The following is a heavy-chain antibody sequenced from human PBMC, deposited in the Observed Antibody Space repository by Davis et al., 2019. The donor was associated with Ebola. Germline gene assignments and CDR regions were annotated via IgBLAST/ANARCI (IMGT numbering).Heavy chain of an antibody. Sequence: ASVKVSCKASGYTFTSYAMHWVRQAPGHRLEWMGWINAGNGDTKYSQKRQGRVTMTTDTSTSTAYMELRSLRSDDTAVYYCAKDHGRDSSGLRRDYWGQGTLVTVSS. D-gene: IGHD3-22*01. V-gene: IGHV1-3*01. J-gene: IGHJ4*02. CDR1: GYTFTSYA. CDR3: AKDHGRDSSGLRRDY. CDR2: INAGNGDT.